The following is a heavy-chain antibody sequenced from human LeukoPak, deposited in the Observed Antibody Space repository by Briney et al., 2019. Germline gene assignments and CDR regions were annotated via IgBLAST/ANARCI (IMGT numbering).Heavy chain of an antibody. CDR2: ISSSSSYI. CDR1: GFTFSSYS. Sequence: GGSLRLSCAASGFTFSSYSMNWVRQAPGKGLEWFSSISSSSSYIYYADSVKGRFTISRDNAKNSLYLQMNSLRAEDTAVYYCARDVVAAAGYYFDYWGQGTLVTVSS. J-gene: IGHJ4*02. V-gene: IGHV3-21*01. D-gene: IGHD6-13*01. CDR3: ARDVVAAAGYYFDY.